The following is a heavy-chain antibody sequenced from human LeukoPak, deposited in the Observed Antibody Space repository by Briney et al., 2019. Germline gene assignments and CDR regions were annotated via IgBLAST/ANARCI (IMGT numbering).Heavy chain of an antibody. V-gene: IGHV4-61*02. J-gene: IGHJ5*02. CDR1: GGSISSGSYY. D-gene: IGHD3-10*01. CDR3: AREGLAMVRGVLPKEAWGWFDP. Sequence: PSETLSLTCTVSGGSISSGSYYWSWIRQPAGKGLEWIGRIYSSGNTFYKASLKSLVTMSVDTSNNQFFLKLTSVTAADTAVYYCAREGLAMVRGVLPKEAWGWFDPWGQGTLVTVSS. CDR2: IYSSGNT.